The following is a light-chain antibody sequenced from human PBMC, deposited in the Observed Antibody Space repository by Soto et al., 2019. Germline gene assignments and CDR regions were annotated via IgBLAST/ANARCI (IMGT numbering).Light chain of an antibody. J-gene: IGKJ4*01. V-gene: IGKV3-20*01. Sequence: EIVLTQSPGTLSLSPGERATLSFTASQTTSSSYLAWYQQKPAQAPRLLIYGASSRATGIPDRFSGSGSGTDFTLTISRLEPEDFAVYYCQQYGSSPLTFGGGTKVDI. CDR3: QQYGSSPLT. CDR1: QTTSSSY. CDR2: GAS.